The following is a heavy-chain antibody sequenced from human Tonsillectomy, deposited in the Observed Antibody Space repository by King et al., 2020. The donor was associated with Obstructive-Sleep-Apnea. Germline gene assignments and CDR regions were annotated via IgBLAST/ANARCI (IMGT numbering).Heavy chain of an antibody. CDR1: GFTFSNYG. D-gene: IGHD3-22*01. CDR2: ISYDGTNK. V-gene: IGHV3-30*18. CDR3: AKGQSDYFDSSGYYGVDY. J-gene: IGHJ4*02. Sequence: VQLVESGGGVVQPGRSLRLSCAVSGFTFSNYGMHWVRQAPGKGLGWVAVISYDGTNKYYADSVKGRFTISRDNSKDTLYLQMNSLRPEDTAFYYCAKGQSDYFDSSGYYGVDYWGLGTLVTVSS.